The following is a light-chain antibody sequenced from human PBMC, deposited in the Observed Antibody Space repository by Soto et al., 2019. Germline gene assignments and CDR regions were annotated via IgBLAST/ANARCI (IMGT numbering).Light chain of an antibody. CDR2: WAS. CDR1: QSVLYSSNNKNY. J-gene: IGKJ4*01. V-gene: IGKV4-1*01. CDR3: QQYYSTPLT. Sequence: DIVLTPSPDSLAVSLGERATIPCKSSQSVLYSSNNKNYLAWYQQKPGQPPKLLIYWASTRESVVPDRFSGSGSGTDFTLTISSLQAEDVAVYYCQQYYSTPLTFGGGTNVDIK.